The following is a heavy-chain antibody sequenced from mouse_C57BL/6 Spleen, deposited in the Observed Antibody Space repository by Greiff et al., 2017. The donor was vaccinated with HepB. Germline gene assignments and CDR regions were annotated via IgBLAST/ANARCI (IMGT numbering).Heavy chain of an antibody. J-gene: IGHJ4*01. D-gene: IGHD4-1*01. Sequence: QVQLQQPGAELVKPGASVKLSCKASGYTFTSYWMQWVKQRPGQGLEWIGEIDPSDSYTNYNQKFKGKATLTVDTYSSTAYLQLSSLTSEDSAVYYWARVLGRGYAMDYWGQGASVTVAS. CDR3: ARVLGRGYAMDY. CDR2: IDPSDSYT. CDR1: GYTFTSYW. V-gene: IGHV1-50*01.